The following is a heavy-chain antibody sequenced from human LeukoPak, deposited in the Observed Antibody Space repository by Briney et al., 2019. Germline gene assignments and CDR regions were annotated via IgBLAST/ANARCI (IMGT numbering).Heavy chain of an antibody. J-gene: IGHJ4*02. CDR1: GFTFSDYW. V-gene: IGHV3-74*01. D-gene: IGHD6-6*01. Sequence: GSLRLSSAASGFTFSDYWMHWVRQVPGKGVVWVSRIDADGSSTSYADSVKGRFTISRDNAKNTLYLQMNSLRAEDTAVYYCAARKVPSDYWGQGTLVTVSS. CDR2: IDADGSST. CDR3: AARKVPSDY.